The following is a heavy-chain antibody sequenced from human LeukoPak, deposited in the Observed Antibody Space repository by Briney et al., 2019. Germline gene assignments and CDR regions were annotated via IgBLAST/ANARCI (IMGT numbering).Heavy chain of an antibody. Sequence: GGSLRLSCAASGFTFSSYAMHWVRQAPGKGLEWVAVISYDGSNKYYADSVKGRFTISRDNSKNTLYLQMNSLRAEDTAVYYCARIKLTQRMATMTPPDYWGQGTLVTVS. CDR3: ARIKLTQRMATMTPPDY. D-gene: IGHD5-24*01. CDR2: ISYDGSNK. V-gene: IGHV3-30-3*01. J-gene: IGHJ4*02. CDR1: GFTFSSYA.